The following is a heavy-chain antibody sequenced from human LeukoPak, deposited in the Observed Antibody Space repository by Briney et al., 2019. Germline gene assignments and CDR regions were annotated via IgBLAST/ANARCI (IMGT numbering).Heavy chain of an antibody. V-gene: IGHV1-69*05. CDR1: GGTFSIYA. J-gene: IGHJ5*02. D-gene: IGHD3-22*01. CDR2: IIPIFGTA. Sequence: EASVKVSCKASGGTFSIYAISWVRQGPGQGLGWMGGIIPIFGTANYAQKFQGRVTITTDESTSTAYMELSSLRSEDTAVYYCARTTYYYDSSGYYWFDPWGQGTLVTVSS. CDR3: ARTTYYYDSSGYYWFDP.